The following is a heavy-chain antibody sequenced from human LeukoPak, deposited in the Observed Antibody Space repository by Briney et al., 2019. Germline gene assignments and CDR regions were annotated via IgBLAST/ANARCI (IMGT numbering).Heavy chain of an antibody. CDR2: INDRGTGT. CDR1: GFTVSSNY. V-gene: IGHV3-66*03. Sequence: GGSLRLSCAASGFTVSSNYMSWVRQAPGKGLEWVSTINDRGTGTYYADSVKGRFTISRDNSKNTLYLQINSLRADDTAVYYCAKDIVVVVAATGSYFDYWGQGTLVTVSS. J-gene: IGHJ4*02. D-gene: IGHD2-15*01. CDR3: AKDIVVVVAATGSYFDY.